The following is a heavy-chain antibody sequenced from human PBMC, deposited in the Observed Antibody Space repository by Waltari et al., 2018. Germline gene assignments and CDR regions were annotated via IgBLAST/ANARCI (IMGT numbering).Heavy chain of an antibody. CDR1: GFTFSSYS. V-gene: IGHV3-48*04. D-gene: IGHD7-27*01. CDR3: ARGFLTVGDY. J-gene: IGHJ4*02. CDR2: ISSSSRTI. Sequence: VQLVESGGGLVQPGGSLRRSCAASGFTFSSYSMNWVRQAPGKGLEWVSYISSSSRTIYYADSVKGRFTISRDNAKNSLYLQMNSLRAEDTAVYYCARGFLTVGDYWGQGTLVTVSS.